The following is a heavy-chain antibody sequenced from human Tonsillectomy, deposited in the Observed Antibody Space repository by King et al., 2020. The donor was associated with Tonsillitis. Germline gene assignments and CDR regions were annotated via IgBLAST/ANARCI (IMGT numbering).Heavy chain of an antibody. J-gene: IGHJ4*02. CDR3: ARGSRQGWGSGLTFDS. CDR2: IHFIGST. Sequence: VQLQESGPGLVKPSETLSLTCTVSCDSISTYYWSWILQPPGKGLEWIGYIHFIGSTNYNPSLGSRVTISVDTSKKQTSLKLRSVTAADTAVYYCARGSRQGWGSGLTFDSWGQGTLVTVSS. CDR1: CDSISTYY. V-gene: IGHV4-59*01. D-gene: IGHD3-16*01.